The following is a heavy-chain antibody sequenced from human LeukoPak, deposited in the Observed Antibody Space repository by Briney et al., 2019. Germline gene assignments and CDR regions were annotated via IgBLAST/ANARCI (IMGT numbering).Heavy chain of an antibody. V-gene: IGHV4-59*12. Sequence: SETLSLTCTVSGGSISSYYWSWIRQPPGKGLEWIGYIYYSGSTNYNPSLKSRVTISVDTSKNQFSLKLSSVTAADTAVYYCARWGMATILGAFDIWGQGTMVTVSS. J-gene: IGHJ3*02. D-gene: IGHD5-24*01. CDR2: IYYSGST. CDR3: ARWGMATILGAFDI. CDR1: GGSISSYY.